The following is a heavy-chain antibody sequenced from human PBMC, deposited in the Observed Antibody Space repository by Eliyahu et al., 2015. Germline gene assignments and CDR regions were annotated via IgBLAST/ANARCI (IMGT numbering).Heavy chain of an antibody. J-gene: IGHJ6*02. D-gene: IGHD5-12*01. CDR3: TTDLPSGYEDYYYGMDV. CDR1: GFTFSNAW. V-gene: IGHV3-15*01. Sequence: EVQLVESGGGLVKPGGSLRLSCAASGFTFSNAWMSWVRXAPGKGLEWVGRIKSKTDGGTTDYAAPVKGRFTISRDDSKNTLYLQMNSLKTEDTAVYYCTTDLPSGYEDYYYGMDVWGQGTTVTVSS. CDR2: IKSKTDGGTT.